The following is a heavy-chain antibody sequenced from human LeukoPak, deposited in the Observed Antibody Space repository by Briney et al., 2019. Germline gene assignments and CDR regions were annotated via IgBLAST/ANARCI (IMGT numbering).Heavy chain of an antibody. CDR1: GGSFSGYY. D-gene: IGHD6-19*01. CDR2: INHSGST. V-gene: IGHV4-34*01. J-gene: IGHJ4*02. CDR3: ARGPQWLVRSPYYFDY. Sequence: SETLSLTCAVYGGSFSGYYWSWIRQPPGKGLEWIGEINHSGSTNYNPSLKSRVTISVDTSKNQFSLKLSSVTAADTAVYYCARGPQWLVRSPYYFDYWGQGTLVTVSS.